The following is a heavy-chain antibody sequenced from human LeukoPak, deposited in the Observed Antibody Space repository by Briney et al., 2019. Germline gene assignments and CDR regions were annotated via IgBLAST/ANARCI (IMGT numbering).Heavy chain of an antibody. CDR3: ARGGRYYSSGWDY. CDR2: INTNSGGT. V-gene: IGHV1-2*02. D-gene: IGHD6-19*01. Sequence: ASVKVSCKASGYTFTGYYIHWVRQAPGQGLEWMGWINTNSGGTNYAQKFQGRVTMTRDTSISTAYMELSRLRSDDTAVYYCARGGRYYSSGWDYWGQGTLVTVSS. CDR1: GYTFTGYY. J-gene: IGHJ4*02.